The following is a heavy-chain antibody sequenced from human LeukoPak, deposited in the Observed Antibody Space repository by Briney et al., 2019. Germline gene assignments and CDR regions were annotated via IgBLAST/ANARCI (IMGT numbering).Heavy chain of an antibody. D-gene: IGHD3-3*01. CDR2: ISGSGGST. J-gene: IGHJ5*02. V-gene: IGHV3-23*01. CDR1: GFTFSSYA. Sequence: PGGSLRLSCAASGFTFSSYAMSWVRQAPRKGLEWVSAISGSGGSTYYADSVKGRFTISRDNSKNTLYLQMNSLRAEDTAVYYCAKDQYYDFWSGYSNWFDPWGQGTLVTVSS. CDR3: AKDQYYDFWSGYSNWFDP.